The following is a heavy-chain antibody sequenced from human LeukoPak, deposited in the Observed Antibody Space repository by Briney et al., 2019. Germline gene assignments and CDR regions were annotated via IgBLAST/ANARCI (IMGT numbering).Heavy chain of an antibody. V-gene: IGHV4-39*07. CDR3: ARGKMSGMVRGVIHFDY. CDR2: IYDTAST. J-gene: IGHJ4*02. CDR1: GGSLSSSSYY. D-gene: IGHD3-10*01. Sequence: SETLSLTCTVSGGSLSSSSYYWGWIRHPPGKGLEWLGCIYDTASTYYSRSPKNRVTISVDTSKTQYSLKLSSLSEADTAVYYCARGKMSGMVRGVIHFDYWGQGTLVTVSS.